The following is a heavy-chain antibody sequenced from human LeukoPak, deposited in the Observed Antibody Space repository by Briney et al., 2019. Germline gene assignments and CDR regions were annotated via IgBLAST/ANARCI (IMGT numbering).Heavy chain of an antibody. CDR3: ARDVGEMLQPGQEDY. J-gene: IGHJ4*02. D-gene: IGHD5-24*01. CDR1: GYPFNPYF. V-gene: IGHV1-2*06. CDR2: LNPNNGST. Sequence: ASVKVSCKTSGYPFNPYFIRWVRQAPGHGLDWVGRLNPNNGSTNFPQNFQDRVTMTRDTSITKVYMELSRMTSDDTAVYYCARDVGEMLQPGQEDYWGQGTLVTVSS.